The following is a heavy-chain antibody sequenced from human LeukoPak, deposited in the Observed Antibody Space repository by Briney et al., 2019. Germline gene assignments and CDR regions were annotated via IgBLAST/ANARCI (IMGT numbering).Heavy chain of an antibody. CDR3: ARGVGIAAAVPFDY. D-gene: IGHD6-13*01. V-gene: IGHV4-34*01. J-gene: IGHJ4*02. CDR1: GGSFSGYY. CDR2: INHSGST. Sequence: SETLSLTCAVYGGSFSGYYWSWIRQPPGKGLEWIGEINHSGSTNYNPSLKSRVTTSVDTSKNQFSLKLSSVTAADTAVYYCARGVGIAAAVPFDYWGQGTLVTVSS.